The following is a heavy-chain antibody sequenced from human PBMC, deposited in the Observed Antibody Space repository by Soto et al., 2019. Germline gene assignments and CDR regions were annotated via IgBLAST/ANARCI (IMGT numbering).Heavy chain of an antibody. CDR2: LSGSGGST. D-gene: IGHD3-22*01. V-gene: IGHV3-23*01. CDR1: GFTFSSYA. J-gene: IGHJ4*02. CDR3: AKDGYYYESSGYSN. Sequence: EVQLLESGGGLVQPGGSLRLSCAASGFTFSSYAMSWVRQAPGKGLEWVSALSGSGGSTYYADSVKGRFTISRDNSKNTLYLQMNSLRDEDTAVYYCAKDGYYYESSGYSNWGQGTLVTVSS.